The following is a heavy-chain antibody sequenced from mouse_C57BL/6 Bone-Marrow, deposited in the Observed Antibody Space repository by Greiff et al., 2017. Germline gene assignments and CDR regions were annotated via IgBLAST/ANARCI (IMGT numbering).Heavy chain of an antibody. CDR1: GFNIKDDY. Sequence: VQLQQSGAELVRPGASVKLSCTASGFNIKDDYMHWVKQRPERGLEWIGWIDPENGDTEYASKFQGKATITADTSSNTAYLQLSSLTSEDTAGYYCTTITAVVAFDYWGQGTTLTVSS. D-gene: IGHD1-1*01. J-gene: IGHJ2*01. V-gene: IGHV14-4*01. CDR2: IDPENGDT. CDR3: TTITAVVAFDY.